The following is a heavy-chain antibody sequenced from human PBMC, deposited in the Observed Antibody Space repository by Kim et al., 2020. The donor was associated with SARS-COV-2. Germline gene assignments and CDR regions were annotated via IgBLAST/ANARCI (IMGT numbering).Heavy chain of an antibody. CDR2: MNPDSGNT. J-gene: IGHJ6*03. CDR3: AKLSHYYLSMDV. Sequence: ASVKVSCKASGYTFTSYDINWVRQATGQGLEWMGWMNPDSGNTRYAQKFQGRVTMTRNTSINTAYMELSSLRSEDTAVYFCAKLSHYYLSMDVWGKGTTV. CDR1: GYTFTSYD. D-gene: IGHD2-15*01. V-gene: IGHV1-8*01.